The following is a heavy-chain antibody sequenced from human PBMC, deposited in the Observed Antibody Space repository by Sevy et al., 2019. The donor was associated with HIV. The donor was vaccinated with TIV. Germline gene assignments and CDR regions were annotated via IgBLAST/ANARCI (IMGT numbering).Heavy chain of an antibody. V-gene: IGHV3-21*01. CDR1: GFTFSSYS. D-gene: IGHD6-13*01. CDR2: ISSSSSYI. CDR3: ARDGGYIREYGSSWYNYYGMDV. Sequence: GGSLRLSCAASGFTFSSYSMNWVRQAPGKGLEWVSSISSSSSYIYYADSVKGRSTISRDNARNSWYLQMTGLRAEDTAGYYCARDGGYIREYGSSWYNYYGMDVWGQGTTVTVSS. J-gene: IGHJ6*02.